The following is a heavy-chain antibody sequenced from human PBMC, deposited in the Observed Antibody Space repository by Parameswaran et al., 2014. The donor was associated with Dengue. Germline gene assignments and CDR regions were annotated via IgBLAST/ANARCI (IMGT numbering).Heavy chain of an antibody. V-gene: IGHV4-34*01. D-gene: IGHD6-19*01. CDR2: INHSGST. J-gene: IGHJ6*02. Sequence: RWIRQPPGKGLEWIGEINHSGSTNYNPSLKSRVTISVDTSKNQFSLKLSSVTAADTAVYYCARGRWLVWNYYYGMDVWGQGTTVTVSS. CDR3: ARGRWLVWNYYYGMDV.